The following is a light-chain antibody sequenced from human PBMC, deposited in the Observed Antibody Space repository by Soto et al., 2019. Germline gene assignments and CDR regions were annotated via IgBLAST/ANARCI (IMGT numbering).Light chain of an antibody. V-gene: IGKV3-20*01. CDR2: GAS. J-gene: IGKJ1*01. CDR1: QSVSSSH. CDR3: QQYKAFWT. Sequence: EIVLQPSPATLSSLPGDRFPLSVRASQSVSSSHFAWYQQKPGQAPRLLIYGASNRATGIPDRFSGSGSGTDFTLTISRLKPDDFETYYRQQYKAFWTCGQGTKVDIK.